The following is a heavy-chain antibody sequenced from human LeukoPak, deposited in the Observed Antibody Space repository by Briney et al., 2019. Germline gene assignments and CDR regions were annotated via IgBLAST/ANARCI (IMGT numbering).Heavy chain of an antibody. V-gene: IGHV3-74*01. CDR3: ARDGTYYDFWSGLDY. Sequence: GGSLRLSCAASGFTFSSYWMHWVRQAPGKGLVWVSRINTDGSSTSYADSVKGRFTISRDNAKNTLYLQMNSLRAEDTAVYYCARDGTYYDFWSGLDYWGQGTPVTVSS. J-gene: IGHJ4*02. CDR2: INTDGSST. D-gene: IGHD3-3*01. CDR1: GFTFSSYW.